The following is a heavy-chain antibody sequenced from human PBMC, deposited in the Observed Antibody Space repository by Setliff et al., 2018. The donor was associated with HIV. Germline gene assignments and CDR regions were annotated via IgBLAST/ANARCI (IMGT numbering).Heavy chain of an antibody. CDR2: VIPSFATA. CDR1: GGTFKNLA. D-gene: IGHD1-1*01. Sequence: VSCKASGGTFKNLAISWVRQAPGQGLEWMGGVIPSFATANYAQKFQGRITITADELTSTVYMDLNSPKSEDSAVYYCANPHDGGAFDVWGQGTAVTVSS. CDR3: ANPHDGGAFDV. V-gene: IGHV1-69*01. J-gene: IGHJ3*01.